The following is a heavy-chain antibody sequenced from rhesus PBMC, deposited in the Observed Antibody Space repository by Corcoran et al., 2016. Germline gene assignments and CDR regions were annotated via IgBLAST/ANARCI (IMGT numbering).Heavy chain of an antibody. CDR3: ARRKSLFDY. CDR2: ISNGGGST. Sequence: EVQLVESGGGLAKPGGSLRLSCAASGFTFSDYYMHWVRQASGEGLWWVYRISNGGGSTLYADSVRGRFTISRENAKNTLYLQMDSLRAEDTAVYYCARRKSLFDYWGQGVLVTVSS. V-gene: IGHV3-59*01. J-gene: IGHJ4*01. CDR1: GFTFSDYY.